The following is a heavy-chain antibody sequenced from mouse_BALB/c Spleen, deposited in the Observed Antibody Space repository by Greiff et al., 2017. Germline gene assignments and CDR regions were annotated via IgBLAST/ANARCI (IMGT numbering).Heavy chain of an antibody. CDR2: ISDGGSYT. Sequence: EVMLVESGGGLVQPGGSRKLSCAASGFTFSDYYMYWVRQTPEKRLEWVATISDGGSYTYYPDSVKGRFTISRDNAKNNLYLQMSSLKSEDTAMYYCARSLDGYFAMDYWGQGTSVTVSS. J-gene: IGHJ4*01. V-gene: IGHV5-4*02. CDR1: GFTFSDYY. CDR3: ARSLDGYFAMDY. D-gene: IGHD6-5*01.